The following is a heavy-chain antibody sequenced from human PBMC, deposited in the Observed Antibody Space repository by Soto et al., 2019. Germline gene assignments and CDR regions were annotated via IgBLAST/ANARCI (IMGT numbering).Heavy chain of an antibody. V-gene: IGHV4-39*01. CDR2: IFYLGSS. CDR1: GDSIISSDFY. J-gene: IGHJ5*02. Sequence: XGTLALTCTVSGDSIISSDFYWGWVRQPPGKGLEWIGSIFYLGSSYYNPSLKSRVTMSVDTSKNQFSLRLRSVTAADTALYFCARHSLALRKNNWFDPWGQGIMVTVSS. D-gene: IGHD3-3*02. CDR3: ARHSLALRKNNWFDP.